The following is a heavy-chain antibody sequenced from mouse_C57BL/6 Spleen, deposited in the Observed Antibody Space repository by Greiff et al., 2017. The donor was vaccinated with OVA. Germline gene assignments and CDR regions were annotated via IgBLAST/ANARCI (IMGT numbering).Heavy chain of an antibody. CDR2: ISYDGSN. CDR3: ARGDGYSSFDV. J-gene: IGHJ1*03. D-gene: IGHD2-3*01. Sequence: ESGPGLVKPSQSLSLTCSVTGYSITSGYYWNWIRQFPGNKLEWMGYISYDGSNNYNPSLKNRISITRDTSKNQFFLKLNSVTTEDTATYYCARGDGYSSFDVWGTGTTVTVSS. CDR1: GYSITSGYY. V-gene: IGHV3-6*01.